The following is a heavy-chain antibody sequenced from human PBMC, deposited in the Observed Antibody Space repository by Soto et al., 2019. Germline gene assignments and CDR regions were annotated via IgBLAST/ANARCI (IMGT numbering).Heavy chain of an antibody. CDR3: ARDRPTTFSADL. D-gene: IGHD5-12*01. J-gene: IGHJ3*01. V-gene: IGHV3-48*04. CDR2: INDISNAI. Sequence: EVQLVESGGGLVQPGGFLRLSCTASGFTFTDHSMNWVRHAPGKGLEWLSYINDISNAIHYADSVKGRFAMSRDNAKKSVFLQMNSLRVEDTGVYYCARDRPTTFSADLWGQGTVVTVSS. CDR1: GFTFTDHS.